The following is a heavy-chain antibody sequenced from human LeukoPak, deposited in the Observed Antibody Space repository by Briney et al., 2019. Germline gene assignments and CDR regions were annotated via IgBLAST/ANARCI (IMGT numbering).Heavy chain of an antibody. Sequence: ASVKVSCEASGYTFTSYDINWVRQATGQGLEWMGWMNPNSGNTGYAQKFQGRVTMTRNTSISTAYMELSSLRSEDTAVYYCARGRYSSGWYRIRAQYFQHWGQGTLVTVSS. CDR3: ARGRYSSGWYRIRAQYFQH. CDR2: MNPNSGNT. V-gene: IGHV1-8*01. CDR1: GYTFTSYD. D-gene: IGHD6-19*01. J-gene: IGHJ1*01.